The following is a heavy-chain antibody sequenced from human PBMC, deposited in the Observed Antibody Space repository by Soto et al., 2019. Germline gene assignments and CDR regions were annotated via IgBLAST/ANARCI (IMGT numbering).Heavy chain of an antibody. CDR1: GFTFSSYS. Sequence: PGGSLRLSCAASGFTFSSYSMNWVRQAPGKGLEWVSSISSGSSYIYYAESVKGRFTISRDNAKNSLYLQMKSLRAEDTAVYYCARSSGGSGKLWRLDSWGQGTLVTV. CDR2: ISSGSSYI. V-gene: IGHV3-21*06. D-gene: IGHD3-10*01. J-gene: IGHJ4*02. CDR3: ARSSGGSGKLWRLDS.